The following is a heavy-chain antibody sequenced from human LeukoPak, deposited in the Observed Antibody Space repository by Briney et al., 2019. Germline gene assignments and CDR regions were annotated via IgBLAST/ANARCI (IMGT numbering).Heavy chain of an antibody. CDR2: IYHEGST. CDR1: GGSISSSNR. Sequence: SETLSLTCGVSGGSISSSNRWSWVRQPPGKGLEWIGEIYHEGSTKYSPSLRSRVTISVDKSRNQFSLKLSSVTAADTAVYYCSAQGGWYIDYWGQGNLVTVSS. J-gene: IGHJ4*02. CDR3: SAQGGWYIDY. D-gene: IGHD6-19*01. V-gene: IGHV4/OR15-8*01.